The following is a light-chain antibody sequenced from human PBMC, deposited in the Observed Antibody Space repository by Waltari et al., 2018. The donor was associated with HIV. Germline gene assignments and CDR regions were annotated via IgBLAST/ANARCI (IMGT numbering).Light chain of an antibody. CDR3: CSYAGIWGV. Sequence: QSALTQPRSVSGSPGQSGTLSCTRTSSDVAAYNSASWYQQHPGKAPKLMIYDVNKRPSGVPDRFSGSKSGNTASLNISGLQAEDESDYYCCSYAGIWGVFGTGTKVTVL. J-gene: IGLJ1*01. V-gene: IGLV2-11*02. CDR2: DVN. CDR1: SSDVAAYNS.